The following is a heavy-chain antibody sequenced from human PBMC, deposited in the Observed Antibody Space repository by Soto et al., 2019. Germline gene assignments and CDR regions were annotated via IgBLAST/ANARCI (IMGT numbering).Heavy chain of an antibody. V-gene: IGHV4-30-2*06. D-gene: IGHD1-1*01. Sequence: QLVLQESGSGLVRPSRTLSLTCSVSGGSINSGRSSWNWIRQSPGKGLEWIAYIYHSGSTYYNPSLNSRVTISVDRSENQFSLKLTSVTAADTAVYYCVRESTTSGPNWFDTWGPGILVTVSS. CDR1: GGSINSGRSS. CDR3: VRESTTSGPNWFDT. J-gene: IGHJ5*02. CDR2: IYHSGST.